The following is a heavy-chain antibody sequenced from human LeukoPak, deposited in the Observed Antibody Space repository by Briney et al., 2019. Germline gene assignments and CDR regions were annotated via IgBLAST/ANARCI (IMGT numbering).Heavy chain of an antibody. CDR2: INPNNGGT. J-gene: IGHJ4*02. V-gene: IGHV1-2*06. CDR1: GYTFTGYY. CDR3: VRAPGPAMDY. Sequence: ASVKVSCKASGYTFTGYYIHWVRQALGQGLEWMGRINPNNGGTNYAQKFQGRVTMTRDTSISTAYMELNRLTSDDTAVYYCVRAPGPAMDYWGQGTLATVSS.